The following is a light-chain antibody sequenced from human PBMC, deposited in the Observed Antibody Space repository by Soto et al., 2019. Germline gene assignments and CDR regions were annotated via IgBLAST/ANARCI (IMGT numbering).Light chain of an antibody. CDR2: IESSGGY. V-gene: IGLV4-60*03. CDR3: ETWDSNTRV. CDR1: SGHSSNV. J-gene: IGLJ1*01. Sequence: QTVVTQLSSASASLGSSVKLTCTLSSGHSSNVIAWHQQQPGKAPRFLMKIESSGGYNRGSGVSDRFSGSSSGADRDLTISNLQSDDEADYYCETWDSNTRVFGTGTKLTVL.